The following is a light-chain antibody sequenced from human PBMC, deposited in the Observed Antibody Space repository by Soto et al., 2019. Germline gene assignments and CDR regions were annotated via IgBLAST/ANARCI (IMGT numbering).Light chain of an antibody. Sequence: QSALTQPPSASGSPVQSVTISCTGTSSDVGGYNYVSWYQQHPGKAPKLMIYEVSKRPSGVPDRFSGSKSGNTASLTVSGLQAEDEADYYCSSYAGSNTYVVFGGGTKVTVL. CDR3: SSYAGSNTYVV. CDR2: EVS. J-gene: IGLJ2*01. CDR1: SSDVGGYNY. V-gene: IGLV2-8*01.